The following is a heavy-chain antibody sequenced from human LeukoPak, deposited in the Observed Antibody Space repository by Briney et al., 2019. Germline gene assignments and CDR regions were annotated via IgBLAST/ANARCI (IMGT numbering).Heavy chain of an antibody. CDR2: IYYSGST. V-gene: IGHV4-59*12. CDR1: GGSISFYY. J-gene: IGHJ6*03. CDR3: ARGHRYYYDSSGYPFYYYYYMDV. D-gene: IGHD3-22*01. Sequence: PSETLSLTCTVSGGSISFYYWSWIWQPPGKGLEWIGYIYYSGSTNYNPSLKSRVTISVDSSKNQFSLKLSSVTAADTAVYYCARGHRYYYDSSGYPFYYYYYMDVWGKGTTVTVSS.